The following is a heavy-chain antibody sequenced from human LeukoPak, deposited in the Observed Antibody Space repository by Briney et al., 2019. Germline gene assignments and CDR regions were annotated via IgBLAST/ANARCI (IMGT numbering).Heavy chain of an antibody. D-gene: IGHD3-16*02. V-gene: IGHV4-59*01. CDR3: ARGVVWGSYRHFDY. CDR1: GGSLSSYY. Sequence: PSETLSLTCTVSGGSLSSYYWSWLRQPPGKGLEWIGYIYYSGSTNYNPSLKSRVTISVDTSKNQFSLKLSSVTAAGTAVYYCARGVVWGSYRHFDYWGQGTLVTVSS. J-gene: IGHJ4*02. CDR2: IYYSGST.